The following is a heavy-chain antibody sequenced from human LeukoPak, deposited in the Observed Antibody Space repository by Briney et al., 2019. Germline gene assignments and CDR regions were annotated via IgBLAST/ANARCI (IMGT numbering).Heavy chain of an antibody. D-gene: IGHD5-24*01. CDR2: ISSSSSYI. CDR1: GFTFSSYS. CDR3: ASMATIEGGFDY. J-gene: IGHJ4*02. V-gene: IGHV3-21*01. Sequence: GGSLRLSCAASGFTFSSYSMNWVRQAPGKGLEWVSSISSSSSYIYYADSVKGRFTISRDNAKNSLYLQMNSLRAEDTAVYYCASMATIEGGFDYWGQGTLVTVSS.